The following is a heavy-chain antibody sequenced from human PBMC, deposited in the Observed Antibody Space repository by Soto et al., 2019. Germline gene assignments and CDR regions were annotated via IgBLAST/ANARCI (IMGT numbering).Heavy chain of an antibody. V-gene: IGHV1-69*13. J-gene: IGHJ4*02. CDR3: ARDGGNRVEGNKRFDY. D-gene: IGHD2-15*01. CDR2: IIPIFGTA. Sequence: ASVKVSCKASGGTFSSYAISWVRQAPGQGLEWMGGIIPIFGTANYAQKFQGRVTITADESTSTAYMELSSLRSEDTAVYYCARDGGNRVEGNKRFDYWGQGTLVTVSS. CDR1: GGTFSSYA.